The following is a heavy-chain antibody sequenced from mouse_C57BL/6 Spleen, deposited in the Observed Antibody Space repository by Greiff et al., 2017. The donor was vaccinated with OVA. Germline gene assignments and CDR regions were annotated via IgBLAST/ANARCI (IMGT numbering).Heavy chain of an antibody. CDR2: INPGSGGT. Sequence: VQLQQSGAELVRPGTSVKVSCKASGYAFTNYLIEWVKQRPGQGLEWIGVINPGSGGTNYNEKFKGKATLTADKSSSTAYMQLSSLTSEDSAVYFCARRATVVAPDWYFDVWGTGTTVTVSS. CDR1: GYAFTNYL. V-gene: IGHV1-54*01. J-gene: IGHJ1*03. D-gene: IGHD1-1*01. CDR3: ARRATVVAPDWYFDV.